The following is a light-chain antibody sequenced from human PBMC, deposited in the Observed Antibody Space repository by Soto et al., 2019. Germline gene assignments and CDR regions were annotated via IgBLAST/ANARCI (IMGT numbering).Light chain of an antibody. J-gene: IGKJ1*01. Sequence: EIVLTQSPGTLSLSPGERATLSCRASQSVSNNYLAWYQQRPGQAPRLLIYDASSRATGVPDRFSGSGSGTDFTLTISRLEPEDFAVYYCHQYGGSPGTLGQGTKVHIK. V-gene: IGKV3-20*01. CDR3: HQYGGSPGT. CDR1: QSVSNNY. CDR2: DAS.